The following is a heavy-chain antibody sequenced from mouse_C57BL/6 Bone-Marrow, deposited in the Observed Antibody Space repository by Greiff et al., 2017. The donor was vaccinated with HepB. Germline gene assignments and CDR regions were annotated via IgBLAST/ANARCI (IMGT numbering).Heavy chain of an antibody. CDR2: IDPETGGT. D-gene: IGHD2-3*01. J-gene: IGHJ2*01. CDR1: GYTFTDYE. CDR3: TREGHDGYYGDY. Sequence: QVQLQQSGAELVRPGASVTLSCKASGYTFTDYEMHWVKQTPVHGLEWIGAIDPETGGTAYNQKFKGKAILTADKSSSTAYMELRSLTSEDSAVYYCTREGHDGYYGDYWGQGTTLTVSS. V-gene: IGHV1-15*01.